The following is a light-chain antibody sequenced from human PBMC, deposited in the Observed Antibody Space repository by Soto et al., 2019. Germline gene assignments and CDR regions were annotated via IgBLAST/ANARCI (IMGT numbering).Light chain of an antibody. Sequence: DIQMTQSPSSASASVGDRVTITCRASQGISNWLAWYQQQPGKAPKLLIYGASSLQSGVPSRFSGGGSGTHFTLIISSLQPEDFATYYCQQTNTFLPLTFGGGTKVEI. V-gene: IGKV1-12*01. CDR1: QGISNW. CDR3: QQTNTFLPLT. CDR2: GAS. J-gene: IGKJ4*01.